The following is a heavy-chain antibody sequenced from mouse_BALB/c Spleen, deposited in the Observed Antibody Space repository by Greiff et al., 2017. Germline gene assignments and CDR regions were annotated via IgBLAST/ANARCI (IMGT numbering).Heavy chain of an antibody. CDR2: ISNGGGST. Sequence: EVKLVESGGGLVQPGGSLKLSCAASGFTFSSYTMSWVRQTPEKRLEWVAYISNGGGSTYYPDTVKGRFTISRDNAKNTLYLLMSSLKSEDTAMYYCARHAGISFAYWGQGTLVTVSA. CDR3: ARHAGISFAY. CDR1: GFTFSSYT. V-gene: IGHV5-12-2*01. J-gene: IGHJ3*01.